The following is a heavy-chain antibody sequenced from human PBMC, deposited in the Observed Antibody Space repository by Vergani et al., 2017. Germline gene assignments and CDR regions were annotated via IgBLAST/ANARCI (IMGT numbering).Heavy chain of an antibody. CDR2: LSASDRRT. CDR1: GFTFIMHA. J-gene: IGHJ3*02. Sequence: EVQLLESGGDLVQPGGSLRLSCAASGFTFIMHAMSWVRQAPGKGLEWVSTLSASDRRTHYADSVKCRFTIARDNSKNTLFLHMNSLRPEDTAVYYCAKVSRSEVAGTFGAFDIWGQGTMVTVSS. V-gene: IGHV3-23*01. D-gene: IGHD6-19*01. CDR3: AKVSRSEVAGTFGAFDI.